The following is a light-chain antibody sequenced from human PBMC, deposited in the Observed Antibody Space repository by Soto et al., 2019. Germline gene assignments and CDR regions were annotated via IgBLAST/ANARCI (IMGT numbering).Light chain of an antibody. CDR2: EDT. CDR1: SGSIATNY. J-gene: IGLJ2*01. CDR3: QSYDGSNPDVV. Sequence: NFMLTQPHSVSASPGKTVTISCTGSSGSIATNYVQWYQQRPGSAPTTVIYEDTQRPSGVPERFSDSIDSSSNSASLTISGLKTEDEADYYCQSYDGSNPDVVFGGGTKLTVL. V-gene: IGLV6-57*02.